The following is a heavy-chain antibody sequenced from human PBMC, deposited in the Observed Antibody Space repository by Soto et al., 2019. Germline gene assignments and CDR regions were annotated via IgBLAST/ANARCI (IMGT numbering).Heavy chain of an antibody. D-gene: IGHD2-2*01. J-gene: IGHJ6*03. Sequence: SETLSLTCTVSGGSISSGGYYWSWIRQHPGKGLEWIGYIYYSGSTYYNPSLKSRVTISVDTSKNQFSLKLSSVTAADTAVYYCARAGYCSSTSCYEDYYYMDVWGKGTTVTVSS. V-gene: IGHV4-31*03. CDR3: ARAGYCSSTSCYEDYYYMDV. CDR1: GGSISSGGYY. CDR2: IYYSGST.